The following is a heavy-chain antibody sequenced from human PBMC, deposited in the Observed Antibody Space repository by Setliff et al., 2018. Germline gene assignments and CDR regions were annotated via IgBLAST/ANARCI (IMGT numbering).Heavy chain of an antibody. J-gene: IGHJ1*01. D-gene: IGHD6-19*01. V-gene: IGHV1-69*06. CDR2: IIPIFGTA. CDR3: ARDPWQWLTTFTSAEYFQH. Sequence: SVKVSCKASGGTFSSYDISWVRQAPGQGLEWMGRIIPIFGTANYAQKFQGRVTITADKSTSTAYMELSSLRSEDTAVYYCARDPWQWLTTFTSAEYFQHWGQGTLVTVS. CDR1: GGTFSSYD.